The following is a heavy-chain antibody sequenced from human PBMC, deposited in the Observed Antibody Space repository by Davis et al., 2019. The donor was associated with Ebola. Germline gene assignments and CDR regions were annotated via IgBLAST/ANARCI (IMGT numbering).Heavy chain of an antibody. J-gene: IGHJ6*02. CDR3: AGDGSGWYSTGYYGMDV. CDR1: GFTFGSYA. D-gene: IGHD6-19*01. Sequence: PGGSLRLSCAASGFTFGSYAMHWVRQAPGKGLGWVAVISYDGSNKYYADSVKGRFTISRENSKNTLYLQMNSLRAEDKAVYYWAGDGSGWYSTGYYGMDVWGQGTTVTVSS. CDR2: ISYDGSNK. V-gene: IGHV3-30-3*01.